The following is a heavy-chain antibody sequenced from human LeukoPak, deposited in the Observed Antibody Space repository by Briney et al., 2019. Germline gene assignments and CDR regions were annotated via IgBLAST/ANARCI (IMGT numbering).Heavy chain of an antibody. D-gene: IGHD2-2*01. V-gene: IGHV1-2*02. CDR1: GYTFTGYY. CDR2: INPNSGGT. Sequence: GASVKVSCKASGYTFTGYYMHWVRQAPGQGLEWMGWINPNSGGTNYAQKFQGRVTMTRDTSISTAYMELSGLRSDDTAVYYCARDNGIVVVPAAISSAFDIWGQGTMVTVSS. CDR3: ARDNGIVVVPAAISSAFDI. J-gene: IGHJ3*02.